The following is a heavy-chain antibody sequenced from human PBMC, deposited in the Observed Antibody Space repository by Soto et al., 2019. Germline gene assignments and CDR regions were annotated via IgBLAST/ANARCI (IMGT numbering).Heavy chain of an antibody. D-gene: IGHD6-13*01. CDR3: ARVGGAAAGTRYFDY. CDR1: GGSFSGYY. Sequence: QVQLQQWGAGLLKPSETLSLTCAVYGGSFSGYYWSWIRQPPGKGLEWIGEINHSGRTNYNPSLKSRVTISVDTSKNQFSLKLSSVTAADTAVYYCARVGGAAAGTRYFDYWGQGTLVTVSS. CDR2: INHSGRT. V-gene: IGHV4-34*01. J-gene: IGHJ4*02.